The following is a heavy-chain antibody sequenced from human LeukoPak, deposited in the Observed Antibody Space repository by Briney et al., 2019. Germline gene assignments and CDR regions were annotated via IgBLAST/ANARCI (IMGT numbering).Heavy chain of an antibody. CDR1: GVSISSHY. V-gene: IGHV4-59*11. CDR2: IYYTGST. Sequence: PSETLSLTCTVSGVSISSHYWSWIRQSPGKRLEWIGNIYYTGSTNYNPSLQSRVAISIDTSKDQFSLTLNSVTAAGAAVYYCASAGNPHYFDFWGQGPLVTVSS. J-gene: IGHJ4*02. CDR3: ASAGNPHYFDF.